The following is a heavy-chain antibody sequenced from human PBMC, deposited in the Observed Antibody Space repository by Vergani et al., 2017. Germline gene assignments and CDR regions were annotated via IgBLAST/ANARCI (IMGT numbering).Heavy chain of an antibody. J-gene: IGHJ4*02. CDR2: ISYDGSNK. D-gene: IGHD3/OR15-3a*01. Sequence: QVQLVESGGGVVQPGRSLRLSCAASGFTFSSYGMHWVRQAPGKGLEWVAVISYDGSNKYYADSVKGRFTISRDNSKNTLYLQMNSLRAEDTAVYYCARDHGLVFDYWGQGTLVTVSS. CDR1: GFTFSSYG. CDR3: ARDHGLVFDY. V-gene: IGHV3-30*03.